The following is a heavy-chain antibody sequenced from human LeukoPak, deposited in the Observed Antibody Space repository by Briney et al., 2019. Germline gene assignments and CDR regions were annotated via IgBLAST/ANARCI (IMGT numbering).Heavy chain of an antibody. Sequence: GGCLRLACAASGFTFSSYATDWVRQAPGKGLEWVAVISYDGSNTYYADSVKGRFTISRDNSKNTLYLQMNSLRAEDTAVYYCARTIEHACDYWGQGTLVTVSS. CDR2: ISYDGSNT. D-gene: IGHD4/OR15-4a*01. J-gene: IGHJ4*02. CDR3: ARTIEHACDY. CDR1: GFTFSSYA. V-gene: IGHV3-30*01.